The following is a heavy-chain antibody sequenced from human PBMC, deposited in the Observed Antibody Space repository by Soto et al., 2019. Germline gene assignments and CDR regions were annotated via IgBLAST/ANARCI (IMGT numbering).Heavy chain of an antibody. D-gene: IGHD3-16*01. Sequence: GGSLRLSCAASGFTFSSYGMHWVRQAPGKGLEWVAVISYDGSNKYYADSVKGRFTISRDNSKNTLYLQMNSLRAEDTAVYYCTRGRPLPSMNTGDEPLDIWGQGTMVTVSS. CDR1: GFTFSSYG. J-gene: IGHJ3*02. V-gene: IGHV3-30*03. CDR3: TRGRPLPSMNTGDEPLDI. CDR2: ISYDGSNK.